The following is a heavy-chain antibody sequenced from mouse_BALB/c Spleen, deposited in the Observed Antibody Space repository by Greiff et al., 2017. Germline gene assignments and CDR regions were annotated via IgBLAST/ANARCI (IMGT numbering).Heavy chain of an antibody. CDR3: ARAGYGYDVAWFAY. V-gene: IGHV2-6-7*01. D-gene: IGHD2-2*01. Sequence: VQLQESGPGLVAPSQSLSITCTVSGFSLTGYGVNWVRQPPGKGLEWLGMIWGDGSTDYNSALKSRLSISKDNSKSQVFLKMNSLQTDDTARYYCARAGYGYDVAWFAYWGQGTLVTVSA. CDR1: GFSLTGYG. J-gene: IGHJ3*01. CDR2: IWGDGST.